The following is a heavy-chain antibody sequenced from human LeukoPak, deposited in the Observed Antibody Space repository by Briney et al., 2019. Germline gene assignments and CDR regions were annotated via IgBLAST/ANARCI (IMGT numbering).Heavy chain of an antibody. Sequence: PGGSLRLSCAASGFTFSSYEMNWVRQAPGKGLGWVSYISSSGSTIYYADSVKGRFTISRDNAKNSLYLQMNSLRAEDTAVYYCARGRKLDTYYYYYYMDVWGKGTTVTVSS. V-gene: IGHV3-48*03. CDR3: ARGRKLDTYYYYYYMDV. CDR2: ISSSGSTI. J-gene: IGHJ6*03. CDR1: GFTFSSYE. D-gene: IGHD6-6*01.